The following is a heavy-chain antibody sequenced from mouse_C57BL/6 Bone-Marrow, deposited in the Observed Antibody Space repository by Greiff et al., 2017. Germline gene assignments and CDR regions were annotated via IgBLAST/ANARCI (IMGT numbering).Heavy chain of an antibody. V-gene: IGHV5-12*01. CDR2: ISNGGGST. Sequence: EVQLVESGGGLVQPGGSLKLSCAASGFTFSDYYMYWVRQTPEKRLEWVAYISNGGGSTYYPDTVQGRFTISRDNAKNTLYLQMSRLKSEDTAMYYCARGVGDEAWFAYWGQGTLVTVSA. CDR3: ARGVGDEAWFAY. CDR1: GFTFSDYY. J-gene: IGHJ3*01. D-gene: IGHD1-1*01.